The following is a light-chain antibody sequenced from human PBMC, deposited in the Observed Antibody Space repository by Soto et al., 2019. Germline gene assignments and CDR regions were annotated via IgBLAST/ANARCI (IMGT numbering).Light chain of an antibody. CDR3: SSFTSSSTLI. CDR1: SSDVGSDNR. J-gene: IGLJ2*01. CDR2: EVS. V-gene: IGLV2-18*02. Sequence: QSALTQPPSVSGSPGQSVTISCTGTSSDVGSDNRVSWYQQPPGTAPKLMIYEVSNRPSGVPDRFSGSKSGNTASLLISGLQAEDEGDYYCSSFTSSSTLIFGGGTQLTVL.